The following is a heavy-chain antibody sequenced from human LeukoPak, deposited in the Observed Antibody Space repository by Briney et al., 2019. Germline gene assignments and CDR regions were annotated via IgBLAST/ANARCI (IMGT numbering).Heavy chain of an antibody. CDR1: GFTFSSYA. D-gene: IGHD3-22*01. CDR2: ISGSGGST. V-gene: IGHV3-23*01. Sequence: GGSLRLPCAASGFTFSSYAMSWVRQAPGKGLEWVSAISGSGGSTYYADSVKGRFTISRDNSKNTLYLQMNSLRAEDTAVYYCASDRYYYDSSGYLSMSQYNWFDPWGQGTLVTVSS. J-gene: IGHJ5*02. CDR3: ASDRYYYDSSGYLSMSQYNWFDP.